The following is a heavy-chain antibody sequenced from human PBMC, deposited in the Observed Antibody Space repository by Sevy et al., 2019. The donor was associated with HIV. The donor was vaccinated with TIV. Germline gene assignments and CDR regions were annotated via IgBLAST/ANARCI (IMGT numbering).Heavy chain of an antibody. CDR3: ASLGVGQQFLL. V-gene: IGHV5-51*01. CDR2: IYPDNSDI. D-gene: IGHD6-13*01. J-gene: IGHJ6*02. Sequence: NRRASVKVSCKGSGYSFTSYWIGWVRQMPGKGLEWMGIIYPDNSDIRYSPSFQGQVTVSADKSISTAYLQWSSLKASDTAMYYCASLGVGQQFLLWGQGTTVTVSS. CDR1: GYSFTSYW.